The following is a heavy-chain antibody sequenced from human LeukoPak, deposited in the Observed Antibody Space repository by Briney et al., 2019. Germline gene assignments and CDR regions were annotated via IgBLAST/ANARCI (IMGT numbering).Heavy chain of an antibody. V-gene: IGHV5-51*01. Sequence: GESLKISCKGSGYSFTSYWIGWVRQLPGKGLEWMGIIYPGDSDTRYSPSFQGQVTISADKSISTAYLQWSSLKASDTAMYYCARSLYYYDSSGYHDYWGQGTLVTVSS. CDR2: IYPGDSDT. CDR3: ARSLYYYDSSGYHDY. CDR1: GYSFTSYW. D-gene: IGHD3-22*01. J-gene: IGHJ4*02.